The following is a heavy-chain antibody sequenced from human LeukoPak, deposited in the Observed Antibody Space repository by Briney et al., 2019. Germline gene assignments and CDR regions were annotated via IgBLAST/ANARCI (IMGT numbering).Heavy chain of an antibody. V-gene: IGHV3-7*03. Sequence: PGGSLRLSCAASGFLPSDYWMSWVRQGPGEGLEWVANIKQGGREKYFVDCVKGRFTISRDNAQNSLGLQMNSLRVEDTAIYYCARLVVPPGNRGWYYEHWGQGTLVTVSS. CDR2: IKQGGREK. J-gene: IGHJ4*02. CDR1: GFLPSDYW. CDR3: ARLVVPPGNRGWYYEH. D-gene: IGHD2-2*01.